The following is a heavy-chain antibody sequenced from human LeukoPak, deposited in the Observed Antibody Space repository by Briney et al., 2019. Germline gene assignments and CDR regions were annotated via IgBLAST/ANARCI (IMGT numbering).Heavy chain of an antibody. CDR2: FDPGDDET. D-gene: IGHD1-26*01. V-gene: IGHV1-24*01. CDR1: GYSLSELS. Sequence: ASVKVSCKVSGYSLSELSTHWVRQTPGQGLEWMGGFDPGDDETIYAQKFQGRVTMTEDTSTDTAYLELSSLRSEDTAVYFCATEKDLLLDSWGQGTPVTVSS. CDR3: ATEKDLLLDS. J-gene: IGHJ5*01.